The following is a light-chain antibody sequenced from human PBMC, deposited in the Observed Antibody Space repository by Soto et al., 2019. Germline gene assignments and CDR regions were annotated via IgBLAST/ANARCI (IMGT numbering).Light chain of an antibody. CDR2: SAS. Sequence: EIVLTQSPGTLSLSPGERATLSCRASQSVSRSFLAWYQQNHGQAPRLRIYSASSRATGILDRFSGSGSETDFSLTISRLEPEDFALYYCLHYDNSPLYTFGQGNKLEIK. V-gene: IGKV3-20*01. CDR3: LHYDNSPLYT. CDR1: QSVSRSF. J-gene: IGKJ2*01.